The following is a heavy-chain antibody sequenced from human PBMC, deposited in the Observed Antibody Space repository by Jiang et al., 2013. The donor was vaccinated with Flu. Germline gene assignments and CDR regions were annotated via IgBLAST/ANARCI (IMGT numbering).Heavy chain of an antibody. D-gene: IGHD6-13*01. J-gene: IGHJ6*02. CDR3: ARRKAAADEYYYYYGMDV. CDR1: GGSISSSSYY. V-gene: IGHV4-39*01. Sequence: PGLVKPSETLSLTCTVSGGSISSSSYYWGWIRQPPGKGLEWIGSIYYSGSTYYNPSLKSRVTISVDTSKNQFSLKLSSVTAADTAVYYCARRKAAADEYYYYYGMDVWGQGTTVTVSS. CDR2: IYYSGST.